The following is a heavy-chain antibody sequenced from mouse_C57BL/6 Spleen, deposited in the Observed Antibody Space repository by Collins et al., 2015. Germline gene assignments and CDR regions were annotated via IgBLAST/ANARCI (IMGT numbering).Heavy chain of an antibody. J-gene: IGHJ3*01. CDR3: ARGYYYGSSLAWFAY. V-gene: IGHV3-2*02. Sequence: DVQLQESGPGLVKPSQSLSLTCTVTSYSITSDYAWNWIRQFPGNKLEWMGYISYSGSTSYSPSLKSRISITRDTSKNQFFLQLNSVTTEDTATYYCARGYYYGSSLAWFAYWGQGTLVTVSA. CDR1: SYSITSDYA. CDR2: ISYSGST. D-gene: IGHD1-1*01.